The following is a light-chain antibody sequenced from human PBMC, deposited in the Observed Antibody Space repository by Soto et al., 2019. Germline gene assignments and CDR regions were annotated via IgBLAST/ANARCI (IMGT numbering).Light chain of an antibody. CDR1: QRVSGY. J-gene: IGKJ2*01. CDR3: QQRSNWPGT. CDR2: DAS. Sequence: EIVLTQSPATLSLSPGERATLSCRASQRVSGYLAWYQQKPGQAPRLLIYDASNRATGIPARFSGSGFGTDFTLTISSLEPEDFAVYYCQQRSNWPGTFGQGTKLEIK. V-gene: IGKV3-11*01.